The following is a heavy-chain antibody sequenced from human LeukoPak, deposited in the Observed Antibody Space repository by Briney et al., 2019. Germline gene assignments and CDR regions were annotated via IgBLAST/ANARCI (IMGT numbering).Heavy chain of an antibody. D-gene: IGHD2-15*01. J-gene: IGHJ3*02. CDR2: IYYSGST. V-gene: IGHV4-30-4*08. CDR1: GGSISSGDYY. CDR3: AREGVDDAFDI. Sequence: SQTLSLTCTVSGGSISSGDYYWSWIRQPPGNGLEWIGYIYYSGSTYYNPSLKSRVTISVDTSKIQFSLKLSSVTAADTAVYYCAREGVDDAFDIWGQGTMVTVSS.